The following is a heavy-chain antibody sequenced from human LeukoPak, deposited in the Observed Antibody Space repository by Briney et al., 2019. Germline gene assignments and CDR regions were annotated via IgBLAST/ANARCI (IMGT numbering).Heavy chain of an antibody. V-gene: IGHV1-8*03. CDR2: MNPNSGNT. CDR1: GYTFTSYD. CDR3: ARGEGYSYGLDY. J-gene: IGHJ4*02. D-gene: IGHD5-18*01. Sequence: GASVKVSCNASGYTFTSYDINWVRQATGLGLEWMGWMNPNSGNTGYEQKFQGRVTITRNTSISTAYMELSSLRSEDTAMYYCARGEGYSYGLDYWGQGTLVTVSS.